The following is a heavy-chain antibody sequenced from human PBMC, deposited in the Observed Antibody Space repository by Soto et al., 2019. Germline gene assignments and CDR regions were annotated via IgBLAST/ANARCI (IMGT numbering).Heavy chain of an antibody. CDR1: GYTFTSYG. Sequence: GASVKVSCKASGYTFTSYGINWVRQAPGQKLGWKGRINPNNGNTNYAQKLQGRVTMTTDTSTSTAYMELRSLRSDDTAVYYCARDTEAVRYFDWLLESGYYYGMDVWGQGTTVTVSS. V-gene: IGHV1-18*01. CDR3: ARDTEAVRYFDWLLESGYYYGMDV. J-gene: IGHJ6*02. D-gene: IGHD3-9*01. CDR2: INPNNGNT.